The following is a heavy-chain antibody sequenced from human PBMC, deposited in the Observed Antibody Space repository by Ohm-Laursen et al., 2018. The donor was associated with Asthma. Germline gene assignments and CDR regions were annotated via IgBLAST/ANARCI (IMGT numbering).Heavy chain of an antibody. V-gene: IGHV4-31*03. D-gene: IGHD6-6*01. Sequence: TLSLTCIVSGGSISSGGYYWSWIRQHPGKGLEWIGYIYYSGSTYYNPSLKSRVTISVDTSKNQFSLKLSSVTAADTAVYYCARASIAALMGWFDPWGQGTLVTVSS. CDR2: IYYSGST. CDR3: ARASIAALMGWFDP. CDR1: GGSISSGGYY. J-gene: IGHJ5*02.